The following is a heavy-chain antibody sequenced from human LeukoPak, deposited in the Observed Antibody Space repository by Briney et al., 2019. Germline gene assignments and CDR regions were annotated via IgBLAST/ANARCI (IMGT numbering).Heavy chain of an antibody. V-gene: IGHV1-2*02. Sequence: GASVKKSCKASGYTFTDYYMHWVRQLPGQGLEWMGWINPNSGVTNYPQKFQGRVTMTRDTSISTAYMELSRLRSDDTAVYYCARERYSSSHFGYWVQGTLDTVSS. J-gene: IGHJ4*02. CDR1: GYTFTDYY. CDR2: INPNSGVT. CDR3: ARERYSSSHFGY. D-gene: IGHD6-13*01.